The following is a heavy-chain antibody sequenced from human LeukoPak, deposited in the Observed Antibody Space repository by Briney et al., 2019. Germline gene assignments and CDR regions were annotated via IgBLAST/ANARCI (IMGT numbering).Heavy chain of an antibody. D-gene: IGHD3-10*01. Sequence: SETLSLTCAVYGESFSTYYWSWIRQPPGKGLEWIGEINHGGSTNYNPSLKSRVTISVDTSKNQVSLKLNSVTAADTAVYYCARGPDSGSYYAWFDPWGQGTLVTVSS. V-gene: IGHV4-34*01. J-gene: IGHJ5*02. CDR3: ARGPDSGSYYAWFDP. CDR2: INHGGST. CDR1: GESFSTYY.